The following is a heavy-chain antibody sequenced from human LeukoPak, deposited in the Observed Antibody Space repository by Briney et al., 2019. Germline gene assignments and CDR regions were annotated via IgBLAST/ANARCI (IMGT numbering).Heavy chain of an antibody. Sequence: ASVKVPCKASGYTFSTYNMHWVRQAPGQRLEWMGWINAGNGNTKFSQKFQDKVTITRDTSASTGYMELSSLRSEDTAVYYCAFRGVSDDFDSWGQGTLVTVSS. CDR2: INAGNGNT. CDR1: GYTFSTYN. V-gene: IGHV1-3*01. CDR3: AFRGVSDDFDS. D-gene: IGHD3-10*01. J-gene: IGHJ4*02.